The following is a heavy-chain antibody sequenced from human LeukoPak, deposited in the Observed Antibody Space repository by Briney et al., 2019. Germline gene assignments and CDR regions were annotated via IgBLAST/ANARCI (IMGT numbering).Heavy chain of an antibody. Sequence: GGSLRLSCAASGFTFDDHGMSWVRQVPGKGLEWVSGIKWDGGSTGYTDSVKGRFTISRDNAKNSLYLQMNSLRVEDTAVYHCARGAGSSWYFYFDYWGQGTLVTVSS. J-gene: IGHJ4*02. CDR3: ARGAGSSWYFYFDY. D-gene: IGHD6-13*01. V-gene: IGHV3-20*01. CDR2: IKWDGGST. CDR1: GFTFDDHG.